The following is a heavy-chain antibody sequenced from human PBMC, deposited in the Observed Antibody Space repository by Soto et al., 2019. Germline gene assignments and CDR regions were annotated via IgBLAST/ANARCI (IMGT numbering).Heavy chain of an antibody. CDR3: ARIIVVVITNQHTNDNMDV. D-gene: IGHD3-22*01. Sequence: SETLSLTCTVSGGSISSGGYYWSWIRQHPGKGLEWIGYIYYSGSTYYNPSLKSRVTISVDTSKNQFSLKLSSVTAADTAVYYCARIIVVVITNQHTNDNMDVWGQGTTVTVSS. V-gene: IGHV4-31*03. CDR1: GGSISSGGYY. J-gene: IGHJ6*02. CDR2: IYYSGST.